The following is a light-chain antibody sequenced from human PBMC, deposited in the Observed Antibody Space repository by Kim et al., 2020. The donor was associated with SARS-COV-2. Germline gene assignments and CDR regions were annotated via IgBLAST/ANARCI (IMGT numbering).Light chain of an antibody. J-gene: IGLJ2*01. CDR1: RSNIGPNF. CDR3: AAWDDSLSGLV. V-gene: IGLV1-47*02. Sequence: GQRVTISCSGSRSNIGPNFVYWYQQLPGTAPKLLIYSNSQRPSGVPDRFSGSKSVTSASLAISGPRSEDEGDYYCAAWDDSLSGLVFGGGTQLTVL. CDR2: SNS.